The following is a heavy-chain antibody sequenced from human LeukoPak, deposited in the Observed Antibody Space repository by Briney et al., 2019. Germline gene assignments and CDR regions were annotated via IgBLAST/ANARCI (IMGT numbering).Heavy chain of an antibody. V-gene: IGHV3-7*01. CDR3: ARLTLGLVEN. D-gene: IGHD3/OR15-3a*01. Sequence: GGSLRLSCAASGFTFSNFWMSWVRQAPGKGLKWVANIKQDGSEKYYVDSLKGRFTISRDNAKNSLYLQMNSLRAEDTAVYFCARLTLGLVENWGQGTLVTVSS. J-gene: IGHJ4*02. CDR2: IKQDGSEK. CDR1: GFTFSNFW.